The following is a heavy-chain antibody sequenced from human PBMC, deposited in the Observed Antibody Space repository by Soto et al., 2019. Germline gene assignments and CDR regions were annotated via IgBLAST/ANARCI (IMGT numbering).Heavy chain of an antibody. CDR3: ARDGGSSFDY. CDR1: GGSVSSSSYY. J-gene: IGHJ4*02. Sequence: PSETLSLTCTVSGGSVSSSSYYWGWIRQPPGKGLEWIGSISYSGSTYYNPSLKSRVTISVDTSKNQFSLKLSSVTAADTAVYYCARDGGSSFDYWGQGTLVTVSS. CDR2: ISYSGST. D-gene: IGHD2-15*01. V-gene: IGHV4-39*01.